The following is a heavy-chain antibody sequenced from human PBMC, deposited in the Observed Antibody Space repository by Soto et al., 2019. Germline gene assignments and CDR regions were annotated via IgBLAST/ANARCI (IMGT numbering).Heavy chain of an antibody. D-gene: IGHD2-15*01. V-gene: IGHV3-53*04. Sequence: GGSLRLSCAASGFTFSSYWMSWVRQAQGKGLEWVSVIYSGGSTYYADSVKGRFTISRHNSKNTLYLQMNSLRAEDTAVYYCARGGSCYAFDIWGQGTMVTVSS. CDR2: IYSGGST. CDR3: ARGGSCYAFDI. CDR1: GFTFSSYW. J-gene: IGHJ3*02.